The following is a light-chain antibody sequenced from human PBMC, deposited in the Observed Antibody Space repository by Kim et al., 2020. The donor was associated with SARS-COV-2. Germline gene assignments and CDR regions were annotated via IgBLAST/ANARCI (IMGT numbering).Light chain of an antibody. V-gene: IGLV3-21*04. CDR3: QVWDSSSDHVV. CDR2: YDS. Sequence: SYELTQPPSVSVAPGETARITCGGNNIGSKSVHWYQQKPGQAPVQVIYYDSDRPSGIPERFSGSNSGNTATLTISRVKAGDEAEYYCQVWDSSSDHVVFGGGTQLTVL. CDR1: NIGSKS. J-gene: IGLJ2*01.